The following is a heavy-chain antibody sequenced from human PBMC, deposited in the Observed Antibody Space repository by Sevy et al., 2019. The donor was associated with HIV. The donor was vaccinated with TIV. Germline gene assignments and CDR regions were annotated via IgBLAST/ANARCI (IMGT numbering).Heavy chain of an antibody. CDR2: IKSKTDGGTT. D-gene: IGHD3-22*01. V-gene: IGHV3-15*01. CDR3: TTGDPHYYYDSSGPKGSYFDY. J-gene: IGHJ4*02. CDR1: GFTFSNAW. Sequence: GGSLRLSCAASGFTFSNAWMSWVRQAPGKGLEWVGRIKSKTDGGTTDYAAPVKGRFTISRDDSKNTLYLQRNSLKTEDTVVYYCTTGDPHYYYDSSGPKGSYFDYWGQGTLVTVSS.